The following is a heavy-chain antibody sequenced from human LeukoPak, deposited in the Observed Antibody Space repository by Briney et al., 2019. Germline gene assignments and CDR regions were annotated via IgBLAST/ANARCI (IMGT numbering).Heavy chain of an antibody. D-gene: IGHD5-24*01. V-gene: IGHV1-18*01. Sequence: ASVKVSCKASGYXFTSYGMSWVRQAPGQGLEWMGWISAYNGNTNYAQKLQGRVTMTTDTSTSTAYMELRSLRSDDTAVYYCASWEMATVFMPYWGQGTLVTVSS. CDR1: GYXFTSYG. CDR3: ASWEMATVFMPY. J-gene: IGHJ4*02. CDR2: ISAYNGNT.